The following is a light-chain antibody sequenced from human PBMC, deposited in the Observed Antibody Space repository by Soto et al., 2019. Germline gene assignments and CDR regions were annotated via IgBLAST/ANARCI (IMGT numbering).Light chain of an antibody. V-gene: IGKV1-39*01. Sequence: DVQISQSPSSLSQSVADRVTITCLASQSISSYLNWYQQKPGKAPKLLIYAASSLQSGVPSRFSGSGSGTDFTLTISSLQPEDFATYYCQQSYSTPITFGQGTRPEIK. CDR3: QQSYSTPIT. CDR2: AAS. J-gene: IGKJ5*01. CDR1: QSISSY.